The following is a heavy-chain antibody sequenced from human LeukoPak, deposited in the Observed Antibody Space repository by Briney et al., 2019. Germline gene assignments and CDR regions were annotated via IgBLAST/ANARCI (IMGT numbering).Heavy chain of an antibody. D-gene: IGHD1-1*01. CDR1: GFTFSSYA. J-gene: IGHJ4*02. CDR2: ISGSGDST. Sequence: GGSLRLSCAASGFTFSSYAMSWVRQAPGKGLEWVAGISGSGDSTDYADSVKGRFTISRDNSKNTLYLQMNSLRAEDTAVYYCAESSSGFDYWGQGTLVTVSS. V-gene: IGHV3-23*01. CDR3: AESSSGFDY.